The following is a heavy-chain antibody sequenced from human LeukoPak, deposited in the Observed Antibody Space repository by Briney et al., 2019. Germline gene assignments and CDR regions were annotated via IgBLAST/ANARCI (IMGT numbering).Heavy chain of an antibody. CDR3: ARDSGYYYDSSGYSPLDWYFDL. Sequence: PSETLSLTCTVSGGSISSYYWSWIRQPPGKGLEWIGYIYYSGSTNYNPSLKSRVTISVDTSKNQFSLKLSSLTAADTAVYYCARDSGYYYDSSGYSPLDWYFDLWGRGTLVTVSS. D-gene: IGHD3-22*01. J-gene: IGHJ2*01. V-gene: IGHV4-59*01. CDR2: IYYSGST. CDR1: GGSISSYY.